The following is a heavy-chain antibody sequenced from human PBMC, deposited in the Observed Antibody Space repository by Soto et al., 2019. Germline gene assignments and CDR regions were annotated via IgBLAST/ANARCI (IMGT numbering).Heavy chain of an antibody. CDR1: GFIFTNYG. Sequence: GXSLRLSCVASGFIFTNYGMHWVRQAPGKGLEWVAGMAYDGSNKYYGDSVKGRFTISRDNSKKTLYLQMNSLRPEDTAIYYCARDLGSSSSPNLWGQGTLVTVSS. V-gene: IGHV3-30*03. CDR2: MAYDGSNK. CDR3: ARDLGSSSSPNL. J-gene: IGHJ4*02. D-gene: IGHD2-2*01.